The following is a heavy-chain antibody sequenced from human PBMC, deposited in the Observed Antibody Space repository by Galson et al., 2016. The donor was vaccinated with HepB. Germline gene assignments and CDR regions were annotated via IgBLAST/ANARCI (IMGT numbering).Heavy chain of an antibody. V-gene: IGHV3-53*01. CDR3: ARVITAFAFDI. Sequence: SLRLSCAASGFTVSSNYMIWVRQAPGKGLEWVSVIYTSVNTYYAGSVKGRFTLSRDNSKSTLYLQMNSLRAEDTAVYFCARVITAFAFDIWGQGTMVTVSS. CDR2: IYTSVNT. D-gene: IGHD2-15*01. J-gene: IGHJ3*02. CDR1: GFTVSSNY.